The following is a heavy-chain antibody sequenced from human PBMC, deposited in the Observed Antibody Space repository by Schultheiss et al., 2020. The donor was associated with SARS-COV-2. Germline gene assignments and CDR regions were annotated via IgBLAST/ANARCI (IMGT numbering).Heavy chain of an antibody. Sequence: SETLSLTCTVSGGSISSSSYYWGWIRQPPGKGLEWIGSIYYSGSTYYNPSLKSRVTISVDTSKNQFSLKLSSVTAADTALYYCARVMVRGNGLDVWGQGTTVTVSS. CDR3: ARVMVRGNGLDV. CDR2: IYYSGST. V-gene: IGHV4-39*01. D-gene: IGHD3-10*01. J-gene: IGHJ6*02. CDR1: GGSISSSSYY.